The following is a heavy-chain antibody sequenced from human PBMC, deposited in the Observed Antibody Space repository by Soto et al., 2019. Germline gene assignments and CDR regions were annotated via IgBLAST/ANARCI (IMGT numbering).Heavy chain of an antibody. CDR2: IYPGDSDT. CDR1: GYRFTTYW. CDR3: AKTNGSSYACAFDS. D-gene: IGHD6-6*01. V-gene: IGHV5-51*01. Sequence: PGESLKISCKGSGYRFTTYWIVWVRQMPGKGLEWLGVIYPGDSDTRYSPSFQGQVTISADKSISTAYLQWSRLKASDTAMYYWAKTNGSSYACAFDSWGQGTMLTVSS. J-gene: IGHJ3*02.